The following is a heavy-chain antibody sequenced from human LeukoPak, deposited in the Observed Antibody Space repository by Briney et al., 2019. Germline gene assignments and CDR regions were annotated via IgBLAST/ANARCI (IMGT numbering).Heavy chain of an antibody. CDR2: ISSSSSYI. CDR3: ARAKRITMVRGVMTWFDP. CDR1: GFTFSSDS. D-gene: IGHD3-10*01. V-gene: IGHV3-21*01. J-gene: IGHJ5*02. Sequence: GGSLRLSCAASGFTFSSDSMNWVRQAPGKGLEWVSSISSSSSYIYYADSVKGRFTISRDNAKNSLYLQMNSLRAEDTAVYYCARAKRITMVRGVMTWFDPWGQGTLVTVSS.